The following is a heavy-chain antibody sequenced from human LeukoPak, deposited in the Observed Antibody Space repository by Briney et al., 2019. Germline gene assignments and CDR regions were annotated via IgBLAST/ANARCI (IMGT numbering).Heavy chain of an antibody. CDR3: ARTGFVGVSDHDAFDI. J-gene: IGHJ3*02. CDR2: IYTSGST. CDR1: GGSISSYY. Sequence: SETLSLTCTVSGGSISSYYWSWIRQPAGKGLEWIGRIYTSGSTNYNPSLKSRVTMSVDTSKNQFSLKLSSVTAADTAVYYCARTGFVGVSDHDAFDIWGRGTAVTVSS. D-gene: IGHD3-16*01. V-gene: IGHV4-4*07.